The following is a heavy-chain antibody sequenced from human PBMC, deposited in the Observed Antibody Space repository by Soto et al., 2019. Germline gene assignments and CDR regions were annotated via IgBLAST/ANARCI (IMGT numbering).Heavy chain of an antibody. CDR2: ISYDGSNK. V-gene: IGHV3-30*18. CDR3: AKDEGWLQLGYFDY. D-gene: IGHD5-12*01. J-gene: IGHJ4*02. CDR1: GFTFSSYG. Sequence: QVQLVESGGGVVQPGRSLRLSCAASGFTFSSYGMHWVRQAPGKGLEWVAVISYDGSNKYYADSVKGRFTISRDKSKNTLYLQMNSLRAEDTAVYYCAKDEGWLQLGYFDYWGQGTLVTVSS.